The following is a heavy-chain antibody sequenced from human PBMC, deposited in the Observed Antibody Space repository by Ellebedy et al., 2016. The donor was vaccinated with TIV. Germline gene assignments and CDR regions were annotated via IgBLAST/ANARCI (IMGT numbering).Heavy chain of an antibody. D-gene: IGHD3-10*01. CDR2: ISFDGSNK. J-gene: IGHJ4*02. CDR1: GFTFTRYG. Sequence: GGSLRLXXAASGFTFTRYGIHWVRQAPGKGLEWVAVISFDGSNKYYRDSVRGRFTISRDSPKNTVHLHMNSLRAEDTGVYYCAKDAGRSGAPEKRANFFDYWGQGTLVSVS. V-gene: IGHV3-30*18. CDR3: AKDAGRSGAPEKRANFFDY.